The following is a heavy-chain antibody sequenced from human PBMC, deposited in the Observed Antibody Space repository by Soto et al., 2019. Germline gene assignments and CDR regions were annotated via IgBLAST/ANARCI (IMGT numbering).Heavy chain of an antibody. CDR3: AHRGPYSCYRHGGWSDT. D-gene: IGHD2-15*01. Sequence: QITLKESGPTLVEPTQTLTLTCSFSGFSLSTSGVGVGWLRQAPGKALECLGIIYWDNDRRYNPSLKKRLTLTTDTPNNQVILTMAYMEPLNTAAYDCAHRGPYSCYRHGGWSDTWGQGTLLTVS. CDR2: IYWDNDR. CDR1: GFSLSTSGVG. J-gene: IGHJ5*02. V-gene: IGHV2-5*02.